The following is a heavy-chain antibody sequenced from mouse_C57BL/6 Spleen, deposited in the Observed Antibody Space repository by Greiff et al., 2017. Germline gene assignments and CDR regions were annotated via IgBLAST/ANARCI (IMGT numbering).Heavy chain of an antibody. CDR2: IWTGGGT. V-gene: IGHV2-9-1*01. J-gene: IGHJ2*01. D-gene: IGHD2-2*01. CDR3: ARNGGYDEGYFDY. Sequence: QVQLKQSGPGLVAPSQSLSITCTVSGFSLTSYAISWVRQPPGKGLEWLGVIWTGGGTNYTSALKSRLSISKDNSKSQVFLKMNSLQTDDTARYYCARNGGYDEGYFDYWGQGTTLTVCS. CDR1: GFSLTSYA.